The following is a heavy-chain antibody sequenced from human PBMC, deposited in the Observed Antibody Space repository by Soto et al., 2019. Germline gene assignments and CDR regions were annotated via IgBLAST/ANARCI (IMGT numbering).Heavy chain of an antibody. V-gene: IGHV2-5*02. CDR3: AHRPDGDDNDGFDY. D-gene: IGHD4-17*01. CDR2: IYWDDDK. Sequence: QITLKESGPTLVKPTQPLTLTCTFSGFSLSTSGVGVGWIRQPPGKALEWLALIYWDDDKRSSPSLKSRITITSNPPKSLSVLTTTYMDPIDTATSYCAHRPDGDDNDGFDYWGKETLVTVSS. CDR1: GFSLSTSGVG. J-gene: IGHJ4*02.